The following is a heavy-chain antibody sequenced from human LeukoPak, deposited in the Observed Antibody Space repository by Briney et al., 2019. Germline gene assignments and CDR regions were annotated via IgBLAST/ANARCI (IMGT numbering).Heavy chain of an antibody. Sequence: GGSLRLSCAASGLTFSGSGIHWVRQASGKGLEWLGRIGRQGDSDATRYAASLRGKFTISRVDSRNTAYLQMNSLKTEDTAVYYCAGDYNFLTGLNYWGQGTLVTVSS. D-gene: IGHD3-9*01. CDR1: GLTFSGSG. CDR3: AGDYNFLTGLNY. CDR2: IGRQGDSDAT. V-gene: IGHV3-73*01. J-gene: IGHJ4*02.